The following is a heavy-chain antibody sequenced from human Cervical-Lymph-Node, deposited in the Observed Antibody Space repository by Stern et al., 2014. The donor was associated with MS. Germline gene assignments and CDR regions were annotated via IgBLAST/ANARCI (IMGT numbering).Heavy chain of an antibody. CDR2: IWYDGSNK. CDR1: GFTFSNYG. CDR3: ARDFRIAVVPAGAFDI. Sequence: VQLVESGGGVVQPGRSLRLSCAASGFTFSNYGMNWVRQAPGKGLEWAAVIWYDGSNKYHTDSVKGRFTISRDNSKNTLYLQMNSLRAEDTAVYYCARDFRIAVVPAGAFDIWGQGTLVTVSS. D-gene: IGHD6-19*01. V-gene: IGHV3-33*01. J-gene: IGHJ3*02.